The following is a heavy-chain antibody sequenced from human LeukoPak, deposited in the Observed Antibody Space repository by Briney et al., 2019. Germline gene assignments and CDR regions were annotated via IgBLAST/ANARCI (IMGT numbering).Heavy chain of an antibody. V-gene: IGHV3-33*08. CDR1: GFTFSSYG. J-gene: IGHJ3*02. CDR3: ARDGYGDYGNAFDI. D-gene: IGHD4-17*01. CDR2: IWYDGSNK. Sequence: PGGSLRLSCAASGFTFSSYGMHWVRQAPGKGLEWVAVIWYDGSNKYYADSVKGRFTISRDNSKNTLYLQMNSLRAEDTAVYYCARDGYGDYGNAFDIWGQGTMVTVSS.